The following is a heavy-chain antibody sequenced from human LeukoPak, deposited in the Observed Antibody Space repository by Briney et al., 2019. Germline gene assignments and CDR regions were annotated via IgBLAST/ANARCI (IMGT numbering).Heavy chain of an antibody. D-gene: IGHD3-3*01. CDR1: GGSISSSSYY. CDR2: IYYSGST. CDR3: AGSLGVVIGGSWFDP. Sequence: SETLSLTCTVSGGSISSSSYYWGWIRQPPGKGLEWIGSIYYSGSTYYNPSLKSRVTISVDTSKNQFSLKLSSVTAADTAVYYCAGSLGVVIGGSWFDPWGQGTLDTVSS. V-gene: IGHV4-39*07. J-gene: IGHJ5*02.